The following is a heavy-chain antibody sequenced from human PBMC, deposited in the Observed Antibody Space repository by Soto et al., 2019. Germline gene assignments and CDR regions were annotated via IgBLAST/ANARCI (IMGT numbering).Heavy chain of an antibody. Sequence: SLRLSCAASGFTFSTYAMNWVRQTPGKGLEWISHMTRNGATIYYADSVKGRFTISRDNAKNTLYLQMNSLRAEDTAVYYCARGDRGAFDLWGQGTMVTVSS. CDR2: MTRNGATI. D-gene: IGHD2-21*02. V-gene: IGHV3-48*04. CDR1: GFTFSTYA. J-gene: IGHJ3*01. CDR3: ARGDRGAFDL.